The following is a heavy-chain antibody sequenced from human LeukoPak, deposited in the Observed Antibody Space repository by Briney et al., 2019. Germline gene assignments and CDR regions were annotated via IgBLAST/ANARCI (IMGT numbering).Heavy chain of an antibody. CDR1: GFTFSTYP. V-gene: IGHV3-64D*09. Sequence: GGSLRLSCSASGFTFSTYPMHWVRQAPGKGLEYVSSITSNGGSTYYADSVKGRFTISRDNSKSTLYLQMSSLRAEDTAVYYCVKRGVVPGSIPYDYWGQGTLVTVSS. J-gene: IGHJ4*02. CDR2: ITSNGGST. CDR3: VKRGVVPGSIPYDY. D-gene: IGHD2-2*02.